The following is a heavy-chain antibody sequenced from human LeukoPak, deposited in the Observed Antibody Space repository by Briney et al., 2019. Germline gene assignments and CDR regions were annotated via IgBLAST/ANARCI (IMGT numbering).Heavy chain of an antibody. CDR2: ISSSGSTI. CDR3: ARVARLGPVPAAIHSYFDY. CDR1: GFTFSDYY. V-gene: IGHV3-11*04. J-gene: IGHJ4*02. Sequence: GGSLRLSCAASGFTFSDYYMSWIRQAPGKGREWVSYISSSGSTIYYADSVKGRFTISRDNAKNSLYLQMNSLRAEDTAVYYCARVARLGPVPAAIHSYFDYWGQGTPVTVSS. D-gene: IGHD2-2*02.